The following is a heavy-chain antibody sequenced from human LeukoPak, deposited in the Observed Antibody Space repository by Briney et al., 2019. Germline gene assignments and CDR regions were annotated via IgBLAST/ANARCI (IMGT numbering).Heavy chain of an antibody. D-gene: IGHD6-13*01. V-gene: IGHV3-48*01. Sequence: SGGSLRLSCTASGLSFSDYSMNWVRQAPGKGLEWVSYISSTGNPRHYAESVEGRFTISRDNSKNTLYLQMNSLRVEDTAVYYCAKGGGAAATHLLDYWGQGMLVTVSS. CDR2: ISSTGNPR. CDR3: AKGGGAAATHLLDY. CDR1: GLSFSDYS. J-gene: IGHJ4*02.